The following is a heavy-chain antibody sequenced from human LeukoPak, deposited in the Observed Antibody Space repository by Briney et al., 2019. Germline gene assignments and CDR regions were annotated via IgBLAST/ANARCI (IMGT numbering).Heavy chain of an antibody. J-gene: IGHJ5*02. V-gene: IGHV4-4*09. Sequence: PSETLSLTCTVSGGSISSYYWSWIRQPPGKGLEWIGYIYTSGSTNYNPSLKSRVTMSVDTSKNQFSLKLSSVTAADTAVYYCAREYSSSWYDWFDPWGQGTLVTVSS. D-gene: IGHD6-13*01. CDR1: GGSISSYY. CDR2: IYTSGST. CDR3: AREYSSSWYDWFDP.